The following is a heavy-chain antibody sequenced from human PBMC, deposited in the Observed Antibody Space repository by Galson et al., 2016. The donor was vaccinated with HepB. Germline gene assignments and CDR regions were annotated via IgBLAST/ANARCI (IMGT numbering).Heavy chain of an antibody. Sequence: CAISGDSVSRNTAAWHWIRQSPSRGLEWLGRTYYRSKWSSDYAVSMKSRITINADTSMNQFSLQLNSVTPEDTAVYYCASGTGAYVQWGQGTLVTVSS. D-gene: IGHD5-12*01. V-gene: IGHV6-1*01. CDR3: ASGTGAYVQ. CDR1: GDSVSRNTAA. CDR2: TYYRSKWSS. J-gene: IGHJ4*02.